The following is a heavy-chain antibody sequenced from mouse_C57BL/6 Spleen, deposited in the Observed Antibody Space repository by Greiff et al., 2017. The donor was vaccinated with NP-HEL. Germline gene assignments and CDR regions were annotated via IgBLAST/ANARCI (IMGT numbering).Heavy chain of an antibody. CDR3: ARPSMVTTKWFAY. CDR1: GFTFSDYG. V-gene: IGHV5-17*01. Sequence: EVQRVESGGGLVKPGGSLKLSCAASGFTFSDYGMHWVRQAPEKGLEWVAYISSGSSTIYYADTVKGRFTISRDNAKNTLFLQMTSLRSEDTAMYYCARPSMVTTKWFAYWGQGTLVTVSA. CDR2: ISSGSSTI. J-gene: IGHJ3*01. D-gene: IGHD2-2*01.